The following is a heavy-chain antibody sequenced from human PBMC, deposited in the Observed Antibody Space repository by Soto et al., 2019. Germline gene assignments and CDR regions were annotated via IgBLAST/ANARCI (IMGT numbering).Heavy chain of an antibody. V-gene: IGHV4-34*01. D-gene: IGHD3-22*01. CDR1: GGSFSGYY. J-gene: IGHJ4*02. CDR2: INHSGST. CDR3: ARGMSSDYDSSVADY. Sequence: PSETLSLTCAVYGGSFSGYYWSWIRQPPGKGLEWIGEINHSGSTNYNPSLKSRVTISVDTSKNQFSLKLSSVTAADTAVYYCARGMSSDYDSSVADYWGQGTLVTVSS.